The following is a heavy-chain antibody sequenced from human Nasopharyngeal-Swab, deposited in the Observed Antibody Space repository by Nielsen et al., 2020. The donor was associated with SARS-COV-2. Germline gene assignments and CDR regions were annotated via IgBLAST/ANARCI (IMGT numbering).Heavy chain of an antibody. J-gene: IGHJ3*02. CDR1: GLTFTHSW. CDR2: IKQDGSDK. V-gene: IGHV3-7*01. D-gene: IGHD3-16*01. Sequence: GESPKIPYAASGLTFTHSWMSVVRHAPGKGLEWVANIKQDGSDKYYVDSVKGRFTISRDNAKNSLDLQMNSLRVEDTAVYYCGRGGKLGALDIWGQGTMVTVSS. CDR3: GRGGKLGALDI.